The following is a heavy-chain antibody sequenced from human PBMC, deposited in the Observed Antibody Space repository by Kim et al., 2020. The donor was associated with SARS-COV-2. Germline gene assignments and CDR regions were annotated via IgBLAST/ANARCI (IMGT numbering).Heavy chain of an antibody. Sequence: SGGYTYYADSVTGRLTISRDNTKNTLYLQMNSLRAEDTAVYYCAKSSGGVWGQGTLVTVSS. CDR3: AKSSGGV. D-gene: IGHD1-26*01. J-gene: IGHJ4*02. CDR2: SGGYT. V-gene: IGHV3-23*01.